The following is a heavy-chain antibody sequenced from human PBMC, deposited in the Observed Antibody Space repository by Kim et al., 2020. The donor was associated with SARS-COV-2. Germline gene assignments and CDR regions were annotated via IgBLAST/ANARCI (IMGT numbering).Heavy chain of an antibody. J-gene: IGHJ4*02. Sequence: GGSLRLSCAASGFTFSNAWMSWVRQAPGKGLEWVGRIKSKTDGGTTDYAAPVKGRFTISRDDSKNTLYLQMNSLKTEDTAVYYCTTDTQGSQLWIGDRGGDYWGQGTQVTVSS. D-gene: IGHD3-10*01. V-gene: IGHV3-15*01. CDR2: IKSKTDGGTT. CDR1: GFTFSNAW. CDR3: TTDTQGSQLWIGDRGGDY.